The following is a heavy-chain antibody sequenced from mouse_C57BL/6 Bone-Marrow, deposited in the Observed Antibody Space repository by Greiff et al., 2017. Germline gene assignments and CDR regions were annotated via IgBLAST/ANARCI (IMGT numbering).Heavy chain of an antibody. CDR1: GFTFSSYA. J-gene: IGHJ2*01. V-gene: IGHV5-9-1*02. CDR2: ISSGGDYI. CDR3: TRDESYFDY. Sequence: EVQVVESGAGLVKPGGSLKLSCAASGFTFSSYAMSWVRQTPEKRLEWVAYISSGGDYIYYADTVKGRFTISRDNARNTLYLQMSSLKSEDTAMYYCTRDESYFDYWGQGTTLTVSS.